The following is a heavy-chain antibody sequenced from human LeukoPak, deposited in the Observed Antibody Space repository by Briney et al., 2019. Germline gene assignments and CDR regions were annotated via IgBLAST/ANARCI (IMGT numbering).Heavy chain of an antibody. D-gene: IGHD2-21*02. CDR1: GYTFSSYG. V-gene: IGHV1-18*01. CDR3: SREFPFCGADCFSGVFDI. CDR2: ISVINSGNT. J-gene: IGHJ3*02. Sequence: EASVKVSCTASGYTFSSYGINWVRQAPGQGLEWMGWISVINSGNTRYAQNFQGRLTMTTDTSTTTAYMELRSLRSDDTAVYYCSREFPFCGADCFSGVFDIWGQGTMVTVS.